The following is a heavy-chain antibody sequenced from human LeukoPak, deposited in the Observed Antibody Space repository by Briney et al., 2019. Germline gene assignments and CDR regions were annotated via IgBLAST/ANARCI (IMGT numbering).Heavy chain of an antibody. CDR3: AREMVAGTFDS. CDR1: ECTVNDYY. J-gene: IGHJ4*02. CDR2: NGGSEDIV. Sequence: GGSLRLSCAVSECTVNDYYMSWVRQAPGKGLEWVADNGGSEDIVPYPASDKSRFSISRHFAKTSLYLQVNSLRAEHTAVYYCAREMVAGTFDSWGRGALVTVSS. D-gene: IGHD6-19*01. V-gene: IGHV3-11*04.